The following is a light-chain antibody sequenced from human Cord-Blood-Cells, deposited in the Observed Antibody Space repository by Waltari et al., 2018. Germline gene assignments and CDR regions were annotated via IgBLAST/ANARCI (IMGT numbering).Light chain of an antibody. CDR1: SSDVGGYNY. CDR3: SSYTSSSTLT. CDR2: DVS. Sequence: QSALTQPASVSGSPGQSITISCTGTSSDVGGYNYVSWYQQHPGKAPKLIIYDVSKRPSGVSNRFSGSKSGNTASLTISGLQAEDESDYYCSSYTSSSTLTFGQGTK. V-gene: IGLV2-14*01. J-gene: IGLJ2*01.